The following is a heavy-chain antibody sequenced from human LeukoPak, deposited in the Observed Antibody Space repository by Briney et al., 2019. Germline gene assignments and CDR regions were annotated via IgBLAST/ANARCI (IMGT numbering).Heavy chain of an antibody. CDR2: ISSSSTYI. J-gene: IGHJ4*02. V-gene: IGHV3-21*01. CDR3: ARDGYSTSSFDF. CDR1: EFIFSRYN. Sequence: GGSLRLSCAASEFIFSRYNMNWVRQAPGKGLEWVSSISSSSTYIYYVDSVKGRFTISRDNAKNSLYLQMNSLRAEDTAVYYCARDGYSTSSFDFWGKGTLVTVSS. D-gene: IGHD6-6*01.